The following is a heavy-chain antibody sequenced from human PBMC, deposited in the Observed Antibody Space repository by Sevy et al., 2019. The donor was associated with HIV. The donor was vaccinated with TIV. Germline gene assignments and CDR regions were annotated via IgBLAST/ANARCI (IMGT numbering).Heavy chain of an antibody. D-gene: IGHD6-13*01. CDR3: MIGPYSCSTRKGQVWFDP. V-gene: IGHV4-34*01. CDR2: INHSGST. Sequence: SEILSLTCAVYGGSFSGYYWSWIRQPPGKGLEWIGEINHSGSTNYNPSLKSRVTISVDTSKNQFSLKLSSVTAADTAVYYCMIGPYSCSTRKGQVWFDPWGQGTLVTVSS. J-gene: IGHJ5*02. CDR1: GGSFSGYY.